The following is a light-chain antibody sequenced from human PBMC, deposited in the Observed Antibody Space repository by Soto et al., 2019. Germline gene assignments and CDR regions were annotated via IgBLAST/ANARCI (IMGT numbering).Light chain of an antibody. Sequence: DVVMTQSPLSLPVTLGQPASISCRSSQSLVYSDGNTYLNWFQQRPGQSPRRLIYKVSNRDSGVPDRILGRWLGHGFQLKISRVEGEDFGVYYLIQNTPLPYTFGQGTKLEIK. CDR3: IQNTPLPYT. J-gene: IGKJ2*01. CDR1: QSLVYSDGNTY. CDR2: KVS. V-gene: IGKV2-30*01.